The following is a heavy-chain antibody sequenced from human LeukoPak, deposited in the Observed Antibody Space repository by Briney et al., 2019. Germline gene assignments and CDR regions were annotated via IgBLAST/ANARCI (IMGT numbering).Heavy chain of an antibody. CDR2: IHYSGST. D-gene: IGHD6-19*01. Sequence: SETLSLTCTVSGGSISNYYWSWIRQPPGKGLEWIGYIHYSGSTSYNPSLKSRVTISVDTSKNQFSLKLSSVTAADTAVYYCARTYSSGWYVFDYWGQGTLVTVSS. J-gene: IGHJ4*02. CDR1: GGSISNYY. CDR3: ARTYSSGWYVFDY. V-gene: IGHV4-59*12.